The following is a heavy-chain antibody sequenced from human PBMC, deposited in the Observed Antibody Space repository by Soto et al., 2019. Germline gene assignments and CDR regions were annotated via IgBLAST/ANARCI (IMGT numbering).Heavy chain of an antibody. D-gene: IGHD6-19*01. CDR1: GFTFSSYA. V-gene: IGHV3-30-3*01. Sequence: PGGSLRLSCAASGFTFSSYAMHWVRQAPGKGLEWVAVISYDGSNKYYADSVKGRFTISRDNSKNTLYLQMNSLRAEDTAVYYCATSGGAVRIAVADKWYYFDYWGQGTLVTVSS. J-gene: IGHJ4*02. CDR2: ISYDGSNK. CDR3: ATSGGAVRIAVADKWYYFDY.